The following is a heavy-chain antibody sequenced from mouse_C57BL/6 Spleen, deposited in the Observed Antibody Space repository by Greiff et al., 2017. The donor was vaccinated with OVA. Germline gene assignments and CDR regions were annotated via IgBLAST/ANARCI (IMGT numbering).Heavy chain of an antibody. J-gene: IGHJ3*01. CDR2: ISAGGSYT. V-gene: IGHV5-4*01. CDR3: ARDPYDGYYSPWFAY. CDR1: GLTFSSYA. Sequence: EVMSVESGGGLVKPGGSLKLSCAASGLTFSSYAMSWVRQTPETRLEWVATISAGGSYTYYPDNVKGRFTITRDNDKNTLYLQMSHLKSEDTAMYYCARDPYDGYYSPWFAYWGQGTLVTVSA. D-gene: IGHD2-3*01.